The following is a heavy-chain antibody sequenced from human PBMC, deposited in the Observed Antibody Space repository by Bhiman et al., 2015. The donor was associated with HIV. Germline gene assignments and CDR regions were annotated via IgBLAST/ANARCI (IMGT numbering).Heavy chain of an antibody. CDR3: AKDLALGSSSGNYFDY. D-gene: IGHD6-6*01. Sequence: EVQLVESGGGLVKPGGSLRLSCAVSGFTFSAYNMNWVRQAPGKGLEWVSLISSTSAYIFYADSVKGRFTISRDNAKSSLYLQMNSLRAEDTAVYYCAKDLALGSSSGNYFDYWGQGTLVTVSS. CDR2: ISSTSAYI. J-gene: IGHJ4*02. V-gene: IGHV3-21*04. CDR1: GFTFSAYN.